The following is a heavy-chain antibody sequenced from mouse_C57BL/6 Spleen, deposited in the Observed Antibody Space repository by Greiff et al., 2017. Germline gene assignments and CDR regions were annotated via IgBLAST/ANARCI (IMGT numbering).Heavy chain of an antibody. Sequence: QVKLQQPGAELVMPGASVKLSCKASGYTFTSYWLHGVKQRPGQGLEWIGEIDPSDSYTNYNQKFKGKSTLTVDKSSSTAYMQLSSLTSEDSAVYYCARVDDYVEGFAYWGQGTLVTVSA. J-gene: IGHJ3*01. V-gene: IGHV1-69*01. D-gene: IGHD2-4*01. CDR1: GYTFTSYW. CDR3: ARVDDYVEGFAY. CDR2: IDPSDSYT.